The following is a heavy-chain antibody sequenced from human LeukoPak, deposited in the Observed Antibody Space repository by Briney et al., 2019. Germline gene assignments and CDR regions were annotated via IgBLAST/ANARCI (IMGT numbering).Heavy chain of an antibody. D-gene: IGHD3-10*01. CDR1: GGTFSKYT. Sequence: ASVKVSCKASGGTFSKYTISWVRQRPGQGLEWMGIINPSGGSTSYAQKFQGRVTMTRDTSTSTVYMELSSLRSEGTAVYYCARAQSLYGSETLGYWGQGTLVTVSS. CDR2: INPSGGST. J-gene: IGHJ4*02. CDR3: ARAQSLYGSETLGY. V-gene: IGHV1-46*01.